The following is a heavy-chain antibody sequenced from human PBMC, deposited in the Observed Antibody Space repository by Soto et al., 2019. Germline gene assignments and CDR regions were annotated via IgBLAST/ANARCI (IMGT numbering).Heavy chain of an antibody. Sequence: LGESLKISCKGSGYSFTSYWISWVRQMPGKGLEWMGRIDPSDSYTNYSPSFQGHVTISADKSISTAYLQWSSLKASDTAMYYCARHFGRYCSSTSCYNFDYWGQGTLVTVSS. CDR2: IDPSDSYT. J-gene: IGHJ4*02. V-gene: IGHV5-10-1*01. CDR3: ARHFGRYCSSTSCYNFDY. D-gene: IGHD2-2*02. CDR1: GYSFTSYW.